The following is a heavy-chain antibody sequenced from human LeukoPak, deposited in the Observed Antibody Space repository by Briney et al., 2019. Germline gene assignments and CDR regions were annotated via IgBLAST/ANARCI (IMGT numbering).Heavy chain of an antibody. D-gene: IGHD3-22*01. V-gene: IGHV4-59*12. Sequence: SETLSLTCTVSGGSMSNSYWAWIRQPPGKGLEWLGYIYFTGHTKSTPSLKSRVTISVDTSKNQFSLKLSSVTAADTAVYYCAREYYYDSSGYPDYWGQGTLVTVSS. CDR3: AREYYYDSSGYPDY. J-gene: IGHJ4*02. CDR1: GGSMSNSY. CDR2: IYFTGHT.